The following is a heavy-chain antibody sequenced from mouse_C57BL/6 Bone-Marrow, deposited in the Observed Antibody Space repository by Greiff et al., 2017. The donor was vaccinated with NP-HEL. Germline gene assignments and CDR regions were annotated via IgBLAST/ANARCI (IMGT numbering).Heavy chain of an antibody. CDR2: IYPRDGST. CDR1: GYTFTSYD. Sequence: VQGVESGPELVKPGASVKLSCKASGYTFTSYDINWVKQRPGQGLEWIGWIYPRDGSTKYNEKFKGKATLTVDTSSSTAYMELHSLTSEDSAVYFCARSGDYGSRNAMDYWGQGTSVTVSS. CDR3: ARSGDYGSRNAMDY. V-gene: IGHV1-85*01. J-gene: IGHJ4*01. D-gene: IGHD1-1*01.